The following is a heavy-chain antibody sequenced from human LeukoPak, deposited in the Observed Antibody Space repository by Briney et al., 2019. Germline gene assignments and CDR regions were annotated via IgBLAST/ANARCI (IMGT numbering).Heavy chain of an antibody. D-gene: IGHD4-17*01. CDR2: IYYSGST. Sequence: PSETLSLTCTVSGGSISSGGYYWSWIRQHPGKGLEWIGYIYYSGSTYYNPSLKSRVTISVDTSKNQFSLKLSSVTAADTAVYYCARRQLYTVTTKTDWYFDLWGRGTLVTVSS. J-gene: IGHJ2*01. CDR3: ARRQLYTVTTKTDWYFDL. CDR1: GGSISSGGYY. V-gene: IGHV4-31*03.